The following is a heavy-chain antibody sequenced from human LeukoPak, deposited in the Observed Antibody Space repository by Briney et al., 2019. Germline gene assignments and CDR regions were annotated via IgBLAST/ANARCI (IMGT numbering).Heavy chain of an antibody. J-gene: IGHJ3*02. CDR1: GYTFTSYY. D-gene: IGHD2-15*01. V-gene: IGHV1-46*01. CDR3: AGWGYCSGGSCSSNGAFDI. Sequence: ASVKVSCKASGYTFTSYYMHWVRQAPGQGLEWMGIINPSGGSTSYAQKFQGRVTMTRDTSTNTVYMELSSLRSEDTAVYYCAGWGYCSGGSCSSNGAFDIWGQGTMVTVSS. CDR2: INPSGGST.